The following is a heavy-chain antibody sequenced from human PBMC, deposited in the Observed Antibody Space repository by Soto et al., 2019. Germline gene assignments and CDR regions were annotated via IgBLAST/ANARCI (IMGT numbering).Heavy chain of an antibody. CDR1: GGSISSGGYY. V-gene: IGHV4-31*03. J-gene: IGHJ4*02. D-gene: IGHD6-13*01. CDR3: ARRGPGIAAALRF. CDR2: IYYSGST. Sequence: QVQLQESGPGLVKPSQTLSLTCTVSGGSISSGGYYWSWIRQHPGKGLEWIGYIYYSGSTYYNPSLKSRVTISVDTSNNQFSLKLSSVTAADTAIYYCARRGPGIAAALRFWGQGTLVTVSS.